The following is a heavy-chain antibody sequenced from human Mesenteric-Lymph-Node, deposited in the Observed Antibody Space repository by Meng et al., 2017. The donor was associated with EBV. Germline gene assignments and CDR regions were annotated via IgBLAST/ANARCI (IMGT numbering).Heavy chain of an antibody. CDR1: GDSVSSSSAA. Sequence: QVQRQQSGPGLVKPSXXLSLTCVISGDSVSSSSAACTWIRQSPSRGLEWLGRTYYRSKWYNDYAVFVKSRITINPDTSKNQFSLQLNSVTPEDTAVYYCARGATSVFDLWGRGTLVTVSS. CDR3: ARGATSVFDL. V-gene: IGHV6-1*01. CDR2: TYYRSKWYN. J-gene: IGHJ2*01.